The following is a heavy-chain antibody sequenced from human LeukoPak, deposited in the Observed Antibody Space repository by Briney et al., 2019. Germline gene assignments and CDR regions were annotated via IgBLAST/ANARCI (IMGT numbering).Heavy chain of an antibody. D-gene: IGHD6-6*01. CDR3: VSHRIPTRPRFDY. J-gene: IGHJ4*02. CDR2: IYYTGNT. V-gene: IGHV4-39*07. Sequence: SETLSLACAVSGGSISTSNYYWGWVRQPPGKGLEWIGSIYYTGNTYYNPSLKSRVTISVDTSKNQFSLKLSSVTAADTAMFYCVSHRIPTRPRFDYWGQGTLVTVSS. CDR1: GGSISTSNYY.